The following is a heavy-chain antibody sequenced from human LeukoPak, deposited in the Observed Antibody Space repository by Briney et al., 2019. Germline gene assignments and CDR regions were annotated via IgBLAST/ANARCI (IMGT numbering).Heavy chain of an antibody. CDR1: GFTFSSYA. J-gene: IGHJ1*01. D-gene: IGHD6-13*01. CDR2: ISGSGGST. CDR3: AKGGIAHGYVQH. V-gene: IGHV3-23*01. Sequence: GGSLRLSCAASGFTFSSYAMSWVRQAPGKGLEWVSAISGSGGSTYYADSVKGRFTISRDNSKNTLYLQMNSLRAEDTAVYYSAKGGIAHGYVQHWGEGTLVTVSS.